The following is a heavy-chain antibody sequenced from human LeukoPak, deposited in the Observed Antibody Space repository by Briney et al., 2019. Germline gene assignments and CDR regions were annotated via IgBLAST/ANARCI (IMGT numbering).Heavy chain of an antibody. D-gene: IGHD1-26*01. CDR1: GFTFSSCG. V-gene: IGHV3-30*02. CDR3: AKDGIKWELLPGYMDV. J-gene: IGHJ6*03. CDR2: IRYDGSYK. Sequence: GGSRRLSCAASGFTFSSCGIHWVRQAPGKGLEWVAFIRYDGSYKYYADSVKGRFTISRDNSKTTLYLQMNSLRADDTAVYYCAKDGIKWELLPGYMDVWGKGTTVTVSS.